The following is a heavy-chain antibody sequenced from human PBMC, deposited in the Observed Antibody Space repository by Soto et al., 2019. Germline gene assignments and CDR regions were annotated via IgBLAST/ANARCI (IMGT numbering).Heavy chain of an antibody. Sequence: QVQLQESGPGLVKPSETLSLTCTVSGGSFSPNYWAWIRQPPGEGLEWVGYIYYSGTTSYNPSLKSRVTLXXXTXXXHXXXXXXXXPXXXXXXXYXARLGXYYQSLDPWGQGTLVTVSS. D-gene: IGHD2-2*03. CDR2: IYYSGTT. CDR1: GGSFSPNY. J-gene: IGHJ5*02. CDR3: ARLGXYYQSLDP. V-gene: IGHV4-59*01.